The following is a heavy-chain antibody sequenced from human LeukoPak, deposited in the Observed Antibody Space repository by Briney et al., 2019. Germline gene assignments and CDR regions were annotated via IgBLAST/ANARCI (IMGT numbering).Heavy chain of an antibody. J-gene: IGHJ6*02. CDR3: ARDSNIVPSVGPYYYYGMDV. V-gene: IGHV3-30-3*01. CDR2: ISYDGSNK. Sequence: GGSLRLSCAASGFTFSSYAMHWVRQAPGKGLEWVAVISYDGSNKYYADSVKSRFTISRDNSKNTLYLQMNSLRAEDTAVYYCARDSNIVPSVGPYYYYGMDVWGQGTTVTVSS. D-gene: IGHD2/OR15-2a*01. CDR1: GFTFSSYA.